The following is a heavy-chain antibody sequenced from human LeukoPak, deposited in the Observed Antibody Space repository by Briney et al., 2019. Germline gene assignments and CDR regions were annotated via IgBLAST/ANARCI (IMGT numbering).Heavy chain of an antibody. J-gene: IGHJ4*02. V-gene: IGHV4-61*02. Sequence: SETLSLTCTVSGGSISSGSYYWSWIRQPAGKGLEWIGRIYSSGSTNFNPSLKSRVTISVDTSKNQFSLKLSSVTAADMAVYYCAREISGYSSGWYNYYFDYWGQGTLVTVSS. D-gene: IGHD6-19*01. CDR2: IYSSGST. CDR1: GGSISSGSYY. CDR3: AREISGYSSGWYNYYFDY.